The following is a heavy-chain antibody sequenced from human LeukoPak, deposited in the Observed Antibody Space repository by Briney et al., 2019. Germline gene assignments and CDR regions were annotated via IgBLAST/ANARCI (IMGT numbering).Heavy chain of an antibody. Sequence: PSETLSLTCTVSGGSISGSSYYWGWIRQPPGKGLEWIGSIYYSGSTYYNPSLKSRVTISVDTSKNQFSLKLSSVTAADTAVYYCARASSSWYLFDYWGQGTLVTVSS. J-gene: IGHJ4*02. D-gene: IGHD6-13*01. CDR2: IYYSGST. V-gene: IGHV4-39*07. CDR3: ARASSSWYLFDY. CDR1: GGSISGSSYY.